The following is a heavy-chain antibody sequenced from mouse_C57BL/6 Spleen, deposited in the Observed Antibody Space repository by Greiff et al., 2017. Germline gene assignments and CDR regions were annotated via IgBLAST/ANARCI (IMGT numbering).Heavy chain of an antibody. CDR1: GYSITSGYY. J-gene: IGHJ2*01. D-gene: IGHD1-1*01. V-gene: IGHV3-6*01. CDR3: ARYYYGSSPSFGY. Sequence: EVQVVESGPGLVKPSQSLSLTCSVTGYSITSGYYWNWIRQFPGNKLEWMGYISYDGSNNYNPSLKNRISITRDTSKNQFFLKLNSVTTEDTATYYCARYYYGSSPSFGYWGQGTTLTVSS. CDR2: ISYDGSN.